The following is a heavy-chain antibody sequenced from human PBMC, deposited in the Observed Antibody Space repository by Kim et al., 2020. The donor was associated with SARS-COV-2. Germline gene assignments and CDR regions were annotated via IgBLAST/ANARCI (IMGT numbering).Heavy chain of an antibody. Sequence: ADSVKGRFTISRDNSKNTLFLEMSSLRAEDTAVYYCARDPSYVAAGGRGDYWGQGTLVTVSS. J-gene: IGHJ4*02. D-gene: IGHD6-13*01. V-gene: IGHV3-30*07. CDR3: ARDPSYVAAGGRGDY.